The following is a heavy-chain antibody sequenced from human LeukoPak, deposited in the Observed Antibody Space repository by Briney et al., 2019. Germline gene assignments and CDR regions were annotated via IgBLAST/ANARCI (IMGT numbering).Heavy chain of an antibody. J-gene: IGHJ4*02. Sequence: PGGSLRLSCVVSGFTSSSYWMSWVRQAPGKGLEWVANVNQDGGEQYYVDSVKGRFIISKDNAKNSLYLQMNSLRVEDTAVYYCARAAAAGTVDYWGQGTLVIVSS. D-gene: IGHD6-13*01. V-gene: IGHV3-7*01. CDR3: ARAAAAGTVDY. CDR1: GFTSSSYW. CDR2: VNQDGGEQ.